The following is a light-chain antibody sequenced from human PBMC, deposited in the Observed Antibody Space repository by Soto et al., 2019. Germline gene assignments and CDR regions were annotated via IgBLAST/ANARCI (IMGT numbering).Light chain of an antibody. V-gene: IGKV1-6*01. CDR3: LQDYNHPLT. J-gene: IGKJ4*01. CDR1: QGIRHY. Sequence: AIQMTQSPSSLSASVGDRVTITCRASQGIRHYLGWYQQKPGKAPKLLIYAASSLQSGVPSRFSGSGSGTDFTLTISSLQPEDFATYDLLQDYNHPLTFGGGTKVEIK. CDR2: AAS.